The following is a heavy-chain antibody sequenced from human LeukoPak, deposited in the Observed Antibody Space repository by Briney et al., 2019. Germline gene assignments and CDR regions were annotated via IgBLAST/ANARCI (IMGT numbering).Heavy chain of an antibody. Sequence: ASVKVSCKASGYTFTGHYMHWVRQAPGQGLEWMGWISAYNGNTNYAQKLQGRVTMTTDTSTSTAYMELRSLRSDDTAVYYCARDRFTMVRGVIGYWGQGTLVTVSS. J-gene: IGHJ4*02. CDR1: GYTFTGHY. V-gene: IGHV1-18*04. CDR3: ARDRFTMVRGVIGY. CDR2: ISAYNGNT. D-gene: IGHD3-10*01.